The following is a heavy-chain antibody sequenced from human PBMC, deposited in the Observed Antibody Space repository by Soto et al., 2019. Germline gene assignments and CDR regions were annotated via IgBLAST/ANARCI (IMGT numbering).Heavy chain of an antibody. CDR2: INTNSYYI. Sequence: EVQLVESGGGLVKPGGSLRLSCSAFGFTFSDYAMSWVRQAPGKGLAWVSSINTNSYYIYYGDSVKGRFTTSRDNAQNSLYLQMNSLRVEYTAGYYCGKRGPEVGGTVPSDYWGQGTLVIGSS. D-gene: IGHD1-26*01. CDR1: GFTFSDYA. CDR3: GKRGPEVGGTVPSDY. J-gene: IGHJ4*02. V-gene: IGHV3-21*01.